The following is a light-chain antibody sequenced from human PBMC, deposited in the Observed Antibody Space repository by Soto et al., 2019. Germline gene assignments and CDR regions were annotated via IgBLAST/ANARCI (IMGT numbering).Light chain of an antibody. CDR1: QSLTRN. J-gene: IGKJ1*01. CDR3: QQHDKWPRT. CDR2: SAA. V-gene: IGKV3-15*01. Sequence: IVMTQSPASLSMPPGGRGSLSCRSIQSLTRNLAWYQRKPGQSPTLLIYSAAASSTGIASRFSGGGSGAEYTLTISSLPSEDFAVYYCQQHDKWPRTLGQGTKVDIK.